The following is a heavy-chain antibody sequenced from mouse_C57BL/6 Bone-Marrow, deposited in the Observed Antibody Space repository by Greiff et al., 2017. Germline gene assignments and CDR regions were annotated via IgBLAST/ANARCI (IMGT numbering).Heavy chain of an antibody. CDR3: ASEGTGNAY. Sequence: EVQLQQSGGDLVKPGGSLKLSCAASGFTFSSYGMSWVRQTPDKRLEWVATISSGGSYTYYPDSVKGRFTITRDNAKNTLYLQMSSLQSEDTAMYYCASEGTGNAYWGQGTLVTVSA. CDR1: GFTFSSYG. D-gene: IGHD4-1*01. J-gene: IGHJ3*01. V-gene: IGHV5-6*01. CDR2: ISSGGSYT.